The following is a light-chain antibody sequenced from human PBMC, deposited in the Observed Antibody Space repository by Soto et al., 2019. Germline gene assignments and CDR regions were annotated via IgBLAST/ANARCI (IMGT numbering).Light chain of an antibody. CDR3: QQYGSSPLT. J-gene: IGKJ4*01. V-gene: IGKV3-20*01. Sequence: EIVLTQSPGTLSLSPGEGATLSCRASQSVTSTYFAWYQQKPGQAPRLLIYGVSSRATGIPDRFSGSGSGTDFTLTISTLEPEDFAVYYCQQYGSSPLTFGGGTQVEIK. CDR1: QSVTSTY. CDR2: GVS.